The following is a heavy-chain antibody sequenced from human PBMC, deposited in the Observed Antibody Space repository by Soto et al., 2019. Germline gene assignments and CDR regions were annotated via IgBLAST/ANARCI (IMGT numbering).Heavy chain of an antibody. D-gene: IGHD3-3*01. CDR3: ARRNYDFWSGYYYYYYGMDV. Sequence: SEALSVTCTVSGGSISRSSYYWGWIRQPPGKGLEWIGSIYYSGSTYYNPSLKSRVTISVDTSKNQFSLKLSSVTAADTAVYYCARRNYDFWSGYYYYYYGMDVWGQGTTVT. J-gene: IGHJ6*02. CDR2: IYYSGST. V-gene: IGHV4-39*01. CDR1: GGSISRSSYY.